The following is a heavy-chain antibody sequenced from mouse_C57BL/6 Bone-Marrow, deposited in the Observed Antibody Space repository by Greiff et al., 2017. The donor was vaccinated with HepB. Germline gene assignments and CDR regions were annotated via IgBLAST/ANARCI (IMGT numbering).Heavy chain of an antibody. CDR1: GYTFTSYW. Sequence: QVQLQQSGAELAKPGASVKLSCKASGYTFTSYWMHWVKQRPGQGLEWIGYINPSSGYTKYNQKFKDKATLTADKSSSTAYMQLSSLTYEDSAVYSCAGPDYYGSSYLDYWGQGTTLTVSS. CDR3: AGPDYYGSSYLDY. J-gene: IGHJ2*01. V-gene: IGHV1-7*01. CDR2: INPSSGYT. D-gene: IGHD1-1*01.